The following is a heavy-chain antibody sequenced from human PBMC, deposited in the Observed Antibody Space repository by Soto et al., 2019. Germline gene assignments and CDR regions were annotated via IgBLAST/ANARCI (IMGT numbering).Heavy chain of an antibody. Sequence: QVQLVQSGAEVKKPRASVKVSCKASGYTFTSYDINWLRQATGQGLEWMGWMNPNGGNTGDAQTSQGRVTMTRNTSISTAYMELSSLRSEDTAVYYCAGTLYGDNVDYWGQGTLVTVSS. CDR1: GYTFTSYD. CDR2: MNPNGGNT. CDR3: AGTLYGDNVDY. V-gene: IGHV1-8*01. J-gene: IGHJ4*02. D-gene: IGHD4-17*01.